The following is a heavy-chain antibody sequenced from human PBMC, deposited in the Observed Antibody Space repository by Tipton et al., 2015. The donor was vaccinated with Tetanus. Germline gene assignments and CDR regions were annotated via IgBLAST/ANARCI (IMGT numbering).Heavy chain of an antibody. V-gene: IGHV4-39*01. CDR2: IYFEGST. CDR1: GGSISDKKYY. J-gene: IGHJ5*02. D-gene: IGHD2-8*01. CDR3: ARHLNGYWFDP. Sequence: TLSLTCAVSGGSISDKKYYWGWIRQPPGKGLEWIASIYFEGSTYYSPSLKSRVTIAVDTAQNLFSLRLTSVTAADTAVYYCARHLNGYWFDPWGQGALVTVSS.